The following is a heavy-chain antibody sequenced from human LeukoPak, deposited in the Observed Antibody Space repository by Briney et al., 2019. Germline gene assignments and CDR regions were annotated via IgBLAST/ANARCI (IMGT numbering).Heavy chain of an antibody. CDR1: GFTFSTYW. J-gene: IGHJ4*02. V-gene: IGHV3-7*01. CDR2: IRQDGSHK. Sequence: GGSLRLSCAASGFTFSTYWMYWVRQAPGKGLEWVANIRQDGSHKYYVDSVKGRFTISRDNAKNSLYLQMNSLRVEDTAVYYCVREEGYWGQGTLVTVSS. CDR3: VREEGY.